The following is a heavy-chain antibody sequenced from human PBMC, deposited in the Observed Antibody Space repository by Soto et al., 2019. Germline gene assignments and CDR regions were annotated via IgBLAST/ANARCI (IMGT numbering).Heavy chain of an antibody. V-gene: IGHV3-33*01. CDR3: TRDSDTGAAIE. CDR2: IWYDGSNK. Sequence: QVRLVESGGGVVQPGRSLRLSCAASGFIFSSYGMHWVRQAPGKGLEWVAHIWYDGSNKYYGDSLKGRVTISRDNSKSTLFLQIHSLTAEDTAVYYCTRDSDTGAAIEWGQGTLVTVSS. J-gene: IGHJ4*02. CDR1: GFIFSSYG. D-gene: IGHD6-19*01.